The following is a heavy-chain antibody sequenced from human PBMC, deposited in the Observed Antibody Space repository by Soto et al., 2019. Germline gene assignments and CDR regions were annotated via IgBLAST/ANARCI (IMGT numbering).Heavy chain of an antibody. CDR2: INHSGST. J-gene: IGHJ4*02. V-gene: IGHV4-34*01. CDR3: TRGGDAYKNGH. CDR1: GGSFSGYI. Sequence: SETLSLTCAVHGGSFSGYIWTWIRQPPGKGLQWIGQINHSGSTYYNPSLKSRVIMSVHTSKNRFSLELTSVNAADTAVYYCTRGGDAYKNGHWGQGTLVTVSS. D-gene: IGHD1-1*01.